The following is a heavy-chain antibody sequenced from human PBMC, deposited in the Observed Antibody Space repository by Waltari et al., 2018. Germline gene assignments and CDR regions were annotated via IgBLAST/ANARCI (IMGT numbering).Heavy chain of an antibody. Sequence: EVQLVESGGGLVKPGGSLRLSCAASGFTFSSYSMNWVRQAPGKGLEWVSSISSSSSYIYYADSVKGRFTISRDNAKNSLYLQMNSLRAEDTAVYYCARDLYDYVWGSYRFFDYWGQGTLVTVSS. CDR2: ISSSSSYI. CDR1: GFTFSSYS. J-gene: IGHJ4*02. D-gene: IGHD3-16*02. CDR3: ARDLYDYVWGSYRFFDY. V-gene: IGHV3-21*01.